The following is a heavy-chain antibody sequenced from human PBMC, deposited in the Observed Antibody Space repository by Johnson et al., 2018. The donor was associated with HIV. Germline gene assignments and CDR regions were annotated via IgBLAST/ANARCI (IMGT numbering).Heavy chain of an antibody. Sequence: VQLVESGGGLVQPGGSLRLSCAASGFTFSSYAMSWVRQAPGKGLEWVSAISGSGGSTYSADSVQGRFPISRDNSKNTLYLQMNSLRAEDTAVYYCARDRKSGSYGVDAFDIWGQGTMVTVSS. CDR1: GFTFSSYA. CDR2: ISGSGGST. J-gene: IGHJ3*02. D-gene: IGHD1-26*01. CDR3: ARDRKSGSYGVDAFDI. V-gene: IGHV3-23*04.